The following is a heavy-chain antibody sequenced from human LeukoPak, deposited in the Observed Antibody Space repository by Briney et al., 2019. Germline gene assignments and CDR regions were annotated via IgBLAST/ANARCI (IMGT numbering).Heavy chain of an antibody. CDR2: IWYDGSNK. J-gene: IGHJ6*02. CDR3: AKGKSPTYYYYGMDV. V-gene: IGHV3-33*06. CDR1: GFTFSSYG. Sequence: GRSLRLSCAASGFTFSSYGMHWVRQAPGKGLEWVAVIWYDGSNKYYADSVKGRFTISRDNSKNTLYLQMNSLRAEDTAVYYCAKGKSPTYYYYGMDVWGQGTTVTVSS.